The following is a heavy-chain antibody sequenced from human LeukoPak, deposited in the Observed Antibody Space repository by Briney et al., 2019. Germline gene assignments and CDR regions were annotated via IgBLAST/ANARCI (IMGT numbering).Heavy chain of an antibody. D-gene: IGHD4-23*01. Sequence: GGSLRLSCAASGFTFDEYAMHWVRQAPEKGLEWVSLISWDGGSTYYADSVKGRFTISRDNSKNSLHLQMNSLRAEDTALYYCAKDPVGYGGNYFDYWGQGTLVTVSS. CDR2: ISWDGGST. J-gene: IGHJ4*02. V-gene: IGHV3-43D*03. CDR3: AKDPVGYGGNYFDY. CDR1: GFTFDEYA.